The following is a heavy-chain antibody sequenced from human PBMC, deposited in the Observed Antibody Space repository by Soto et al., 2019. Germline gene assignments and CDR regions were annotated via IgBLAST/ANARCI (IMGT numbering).Heavy chain of an antibody. CDR3: ARGREYDFWSDHDGMAV. V-gene: IGHV1-8*01. Sequence: QVQLVQSGAEVKKPGASVKVSCKASGYTFTSYDINWVRQATGQGLEWMGWMNPNSGNTGYAQKFQGRVTMTRNTSISTAYMELSSLRSEDTAVYYCARGREYDFWSDHDGMAVWGQGTTVTVSS. CDR1: GYTFTSYD. J-gene: IGHJ6*02. D-gene: IGHD3-3*01. CDR2: MNPNSGNT.